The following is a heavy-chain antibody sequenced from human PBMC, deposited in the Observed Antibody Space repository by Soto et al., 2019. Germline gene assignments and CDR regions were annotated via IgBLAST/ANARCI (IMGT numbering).Heavy chain of an antibody. J-gene: IGHJ4*02. CDR3: ARDPKHILFDY. Sequence: PGGSLRLSCAASGFTFSSYSMNWVRQAPGKGLEWVSYISSSSSTIYYADSVKGRFTISRDNAKNSLYLQMNSLRAEDTAVYYCARDPKHILFDYWGQGTLVTVSS. D-gene: IGHD3-9*01. CDR2: ISSSSSTI. V-gene: IGHV3-48*01. CDR1: GFTFSSYS.